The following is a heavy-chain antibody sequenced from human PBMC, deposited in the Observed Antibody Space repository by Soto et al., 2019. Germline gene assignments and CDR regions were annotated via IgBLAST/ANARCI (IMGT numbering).Heavy chain of an antibody. CDR2: IHYLGNT. D-gene: IGHD6-13*01. CDR1: GGSISSGAYY. CDR3: GRGSGAAAGRIDC. Sequence: QVQLQESGPGLVKPSQTLSLTCTVSGGSISSGAYYCSWIRQHPGKGLECIGYIHYLGNTYYNPSLKSHISISVDTSKNQFSLNLRSVTAADTAVYYCGRGSGAAAGRIDCWGQGSLVTVSS. V-gene: IGHV4-31*01. J-gene: IGHJ4*02.